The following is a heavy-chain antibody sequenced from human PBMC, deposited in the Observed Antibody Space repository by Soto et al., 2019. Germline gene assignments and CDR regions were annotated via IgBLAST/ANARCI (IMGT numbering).Heavy chain of an antibody. CDR1: GGSISSYY. CDR2: IYYSGST. J-gene: IGHJ6*02. D-gene: IGHD3-10*01. CDR3: AREVYYYGSGSYYNVPLYGMDV. Sequence: SETLSLTCTVSGGSISSYYWSWIRQPPGKGLEWIGYIYYSGSTNYNPSLKSRVTISVDTSKNQFSLKLSSVTAADTAVYYCAREVYYYGSGSYYNVPLYGMDVWGQGTTVTVSS. V-gene: IGHV4-59*01.